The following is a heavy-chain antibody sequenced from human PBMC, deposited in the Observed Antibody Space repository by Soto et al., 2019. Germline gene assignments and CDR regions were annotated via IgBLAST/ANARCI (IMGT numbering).Heavy chain of an antibody. CDR1: GFTFSSYG. Sequence: PGGSLRLSCAASGFTFSSYGMHWVRQAPGKGLEWVAVISYDGSNKYYADSVQGRFTISRDNSKNTLYLQMNSLRAEDTAVYYCAKEQGEELWEDYYYSYVDVWGKGTTVTVSS. CDR2: ISYDGSNK. V-gene: IGHV3-30*18. D-gene: IGHD5-18*01. CDR3: AKEQGEELWEDYYYSYVDV. J-gene: IGHJ6*03.